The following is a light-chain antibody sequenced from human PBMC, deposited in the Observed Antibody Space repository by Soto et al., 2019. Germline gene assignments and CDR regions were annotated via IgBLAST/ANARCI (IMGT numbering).Light chain of an antibody. Sequence: EIVLPQSPGTLSFSPWERATLSCRASQSVSSSYLAWYQQKPGQATRLLIYGASSRATGIPDRFSGSGSGTDFTLTISSLQSEDFAVYYCQQYNNWPRTFGQGTKVDI. V-gene: IGKV3-20*01. J-gene: IGKJ1*01. CDR3: QQYNNWPRT. CDR1: QSVSSSY. CDR2: GAS.